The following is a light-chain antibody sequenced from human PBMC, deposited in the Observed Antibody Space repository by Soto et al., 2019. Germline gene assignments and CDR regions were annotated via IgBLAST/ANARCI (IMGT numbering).Light chain of an antibody. CDR2: GAS. J-gene: IGKJ1*01. V-gene: IGKV3-20*01. CDR3: QQYGSSHRT. Sequence: TQSPATLSISPGERATLSCRASQNVGTNLAWYQQKPGQAPRLLIYGASSRATGIPDRFSGSGSGTDFTLSISRLEPEDLAVYFCQQYGSSHRTFGQGTKVDIK. CDR1: QNVGTN.